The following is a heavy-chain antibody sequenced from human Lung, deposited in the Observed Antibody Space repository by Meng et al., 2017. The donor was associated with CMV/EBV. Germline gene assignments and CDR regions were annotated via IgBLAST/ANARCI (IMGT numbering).Heavy chain of an antibody. D-gene: IGHD6-19*01. V-gene: IGHV3-23*01. CDR3: AKEPIAVAGTGDYVGY. CDR1: GFTFSSYA. Sequence: ESXKISXAASGFTFSSYAMGWVRQAPGKGLEWVLAISGSGGSTYYADSVKGRFTISRANSKNTLYLQMISLRAEDTAVYYCAKEPIAVAGTGDYVGYWGQGTLVTVSS. J-gene: IGHJ4*02. CDR2: ISGSGGST.